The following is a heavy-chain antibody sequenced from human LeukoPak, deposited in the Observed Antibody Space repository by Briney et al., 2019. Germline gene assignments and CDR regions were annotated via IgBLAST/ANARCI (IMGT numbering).Heavy chain of an antibody. V-gene: IGHV4-59*01. CDR3: ASAYYYDSSGAFDY. Sequence: SETLSLTCTVSGGSISSYYWSWIRQPPGKGLEWIGYIYYSGSTNYNPSLKSRVTISVDTSKNQFSLKLSTVTAADTAVYYCASAYYYDSSGAFDYWGQGTLVTVSS. CDR1: GGSISSYY. J-gene: IGHJ4*02. D-gene: IGHD3-22*01. CDR2: IYYSGST.